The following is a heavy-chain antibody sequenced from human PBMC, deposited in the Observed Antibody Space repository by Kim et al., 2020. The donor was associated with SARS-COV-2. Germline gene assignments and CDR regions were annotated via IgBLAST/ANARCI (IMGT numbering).Heavy chain of an antibody. J-gene: IGHJ6*03. D-gene: IGHD4-4*01. CDR3: ARATVYYYYYMDV. Sequence: TPPLKRRVTISVDTPKNQFPLKLSSVTAADTAVYYCARATVYYYYYMDVWGKGTTVTVSS. V-gene: IGHV4-59*01.